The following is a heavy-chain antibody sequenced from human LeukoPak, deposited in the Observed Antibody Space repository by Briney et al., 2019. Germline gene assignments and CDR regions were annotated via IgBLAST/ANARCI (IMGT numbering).Heavy chain of an antibody. D-gene: IGHD3-10*01. J-gene: IGHJ3*02. CDR1: GYTFTGYY. CDR2: INPNSGGT. V-gene: IGHV1-2*02. Sequence: ASVKVSCKASGYTFTGYYMHWVQQAPGQGLEWMGWINPNSGGTNYAQKFQGRVTMTRDTSISTAYMELSRLRSDDTAVYYCASPTYYYGSGSYDAFDIWGQGTMVTVSS. CDR3: ASPTYYYGSGSYDAFDI.